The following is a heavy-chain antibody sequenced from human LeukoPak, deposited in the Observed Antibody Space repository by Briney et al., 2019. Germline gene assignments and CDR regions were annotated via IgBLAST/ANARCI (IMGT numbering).Heavy chain of an antibody. V-gene: IGHV4-59*08. D-gene: IGHD2-2*01. CDR1: GGSISSYY. CDR2: IYYSGST. J-gene: IGHJ4*02. CDR3: ARSHWGYCSSTSCYNYYFDY. Sequence: SETLSLTCTVSGGSISSYYWSWIRQPPGKGLEWIGYIYYSGSTNYNPSLKSRVTISVDTSKNRFSLKLSSVTAADTAVYYCARSHWGYCSSTSCYNYYFDYWGQGTLVTVSS.